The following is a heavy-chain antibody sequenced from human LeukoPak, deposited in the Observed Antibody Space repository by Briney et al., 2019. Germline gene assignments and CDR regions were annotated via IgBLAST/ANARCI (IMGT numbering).Heavy chain of an antibody. D-gene: IGHD3-10*01. Sequence: GGSLRLSCAASGFTFSSYAMSWVRQAPGKGLEWVSAISGSGGSTYYADSVKGRFTIFRDNSKNTLYLQMNSLRAEDTAVYYCAKVGDSTMVRGVLRFDPWGQGTLVTVSS. CDR2: ISGSGGST. CDR1: GFTFSSYA. V-gene: IGHV3-23*01. CDR3: AKVGDSTMVRGVLRFDP. J-gene: IGHJ5*02.